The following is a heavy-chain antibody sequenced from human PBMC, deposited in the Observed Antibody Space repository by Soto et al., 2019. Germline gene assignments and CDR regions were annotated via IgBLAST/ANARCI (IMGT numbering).Heavy chain of an antibody. V-gene: IGHV3-33*01. CDR2: IWYDGSNK. CDR1: GFTFSSYG. J-gene: IGHJ4*02. D-gene: IGHD6-6*01. Sequence: QVQLVESGGGVVQSGRSLRLSCAASGFTFSSYGMHWVRQAPGKGLEWVAVIWYDGSNKYYADSVKGRFTISRDNSKNTLYLQMNSLRAEDTAVYYCARDNSQLALLYWGQGTLVTVSS. CDR3: ARDNSQLALLY.